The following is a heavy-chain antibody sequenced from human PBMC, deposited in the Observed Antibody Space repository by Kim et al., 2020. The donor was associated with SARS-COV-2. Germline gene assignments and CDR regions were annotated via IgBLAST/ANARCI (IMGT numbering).Heavy chain of an antibody. CDR3: AKAGGGTMVRGVRIYCDY. V-gene: IGHV3-33*06. J-gene: IGHJ4*02. D-gene: IGHD3-10*01. Sequence: KGLFSISRDNSKNTLYLQRNSLRAEDTAVYYCAKAGGGTMVRGVRIYCDYWGQGTLVTVSS.